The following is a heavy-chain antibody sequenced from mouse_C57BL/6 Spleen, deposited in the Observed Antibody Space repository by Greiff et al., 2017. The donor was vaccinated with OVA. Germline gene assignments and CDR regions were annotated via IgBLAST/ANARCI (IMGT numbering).Heavy chain of an antibody. J-gene: IGHJ2*01. CDR2: IYPGSGNT. V-gene: IGHV1-76*01. Sequence: VMLVESGAELVRPGASVKLSCKASGYTFTDYYINWVKQRPGQGLEWIARIYPGSGNTYYNEKFKGKDTLTAEKSSSTAYMQLSSLTSEDSAVYFCARGGDYGPGYFDYWGQGTTLTVSS. CDR3: ARGGDYGPGYFDY. CDR1: GYTFTDYY. D-gene: IGHD2-4*01.